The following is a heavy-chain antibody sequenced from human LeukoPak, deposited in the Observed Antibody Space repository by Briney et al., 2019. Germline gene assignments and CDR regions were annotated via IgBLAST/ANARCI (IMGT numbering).Heavy chain of an antibody. V-gene: IGHV3-64*01. CDR1: RFTFSSYA. D-gene: IGHD5-12*01. CDR2: ISSNGGST. CDR3: ARGQRGYSGYDHYYFDY. J-gene: IGHJ4*02. Sequence: GGSLRLSCAASRFTFSSYAMHWVRQAPGKGLEYVSAISSNGGSTYYANSVKGRFTISRDNSKNTLYLQMGSLRAEDMAVYYCARGQRGYSGYDHYYFDYWGQGTLVTVSS.